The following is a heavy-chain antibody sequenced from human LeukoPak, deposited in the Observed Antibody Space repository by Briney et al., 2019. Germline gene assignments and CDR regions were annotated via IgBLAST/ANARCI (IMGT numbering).Heavy chain of an antibody. CDR2: IYTSGST. D-gene: IGHD5-18*01. V-gene: IGHV4-61*02. Sequence: SQTLSLTCTVSGGSISSGSYYWSWIRQPAGKGLEWIGRIYTSGSTNYNPSLKSRVTISVDTSKNQFSLKLSSVTAADTAVYYCARDRGDTAMVSDAFDIWGQGTMVTVSS. CDR3: ARDRGDTAMVSDAFDI. J-gene: IGHJ3*02. CDR1: GGSISSGSYY.